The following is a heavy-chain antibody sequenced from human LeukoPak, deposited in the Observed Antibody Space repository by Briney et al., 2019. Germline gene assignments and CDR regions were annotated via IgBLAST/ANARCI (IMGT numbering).Heavy chain of an antibody. CDR1: GFTFSNYE. J-gene: IGHJ3*02. CDR3: ARDTLEYSNSPDALDI. D-gene: IGHD4-23*01. Sequence: TGGSLRLSCAASGFTFSNYEMNWVRQAPGKGLEWVSYISSSGDTIFYADSVKGRFTISRDNAKNSLYLQMNSLRDEDTAIYYCARDTLEYSNSPDALDIWGQGTMVTVSS. CDR2: ISSSGDTI. V-gene: IGHV3-48*03.